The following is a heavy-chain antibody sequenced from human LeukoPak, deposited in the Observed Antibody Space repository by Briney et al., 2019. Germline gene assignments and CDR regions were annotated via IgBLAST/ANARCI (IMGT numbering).Heavy chain of an antibody. CDR2: IVGSGSNT. Sequence: PGASLRLSCAASGFTFSNYAMSWVRQAPGKGLEWVSAIVGSGSNTYYADSVKGRFTISRDNPKNTLYLQMNSLRADDTAVYYCATWGDYDILTGYYDSDYWGQGTLVTVSS. CDR1: GFTFSNYA. D-gene: IGHD3-9*01. CDR3: ATWGDYDILTGYYDSDY. V-gene: IGHV3-23*01. J-gene: IGHJ4*02.